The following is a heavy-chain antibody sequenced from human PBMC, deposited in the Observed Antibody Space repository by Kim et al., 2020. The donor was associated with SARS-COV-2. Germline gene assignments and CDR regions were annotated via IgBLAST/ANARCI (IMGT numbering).Heavy chain of an antibody. Sequence: SETLSLTYTVSGGSISSYYWSWIRQPPGKGLEWIGYIYYSGSTNYNPSLKSRVTISVDTSKNQFSLKLSSVTAADTAVYYCARGELSHALDYWGQGTLVTVSS. J-gene: IGHJ4*02. CDR2: IYYSGST. CDR1: GGSISSYY. D-gene: IGHD3-16*02. CDR3: ARGELSHALDY. V-gene: IGHV4-59*01.